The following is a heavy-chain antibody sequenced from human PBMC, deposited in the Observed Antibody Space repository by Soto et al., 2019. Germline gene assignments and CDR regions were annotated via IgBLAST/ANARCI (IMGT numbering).Heavy chain of an antibody. Sequence: PGGSLRLSCAASGFTFSSYAMHWVRQAPGKGLEWVAVISYDGSNKYYADSVKGRFTISRDNSKNTLYLQMNSLRAEDTAVYYCARIGSIYYYDSSGYPDAFAIWGQGTMVTVSS. CDR2: ISYDGSNK. V-gene: IGHV3-30-3*01. CDR3: ARIGSIYYYDSSGYPDAFAI. CDR1: GFTFSSYA. J-gene: IGHJ3*02. D-gene: IGHD3-22*01.